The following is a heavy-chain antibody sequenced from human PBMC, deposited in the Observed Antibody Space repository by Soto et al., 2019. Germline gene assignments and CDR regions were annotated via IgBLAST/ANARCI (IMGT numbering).Heavy chain of an antibody. CDR2: INSDGSST. J-gene: IGHJ4*02. D-gene: IGHD6-19*01. V-gene: IGHV3-74*01. CDR1: GFTFSSYW. Sequence: EVQLVESGGGLVQPGGSLRLSCAASGFTFSSYWMHWVRQAPGKGLVWVSRINSDGSSTSYADSVKGRFTISRDNAKHTLYLQMNSLRAEDTAVYYCAVAVAGPTAICYWGQGTLVTVSS. CDR3: AVAVAGPTAICY.